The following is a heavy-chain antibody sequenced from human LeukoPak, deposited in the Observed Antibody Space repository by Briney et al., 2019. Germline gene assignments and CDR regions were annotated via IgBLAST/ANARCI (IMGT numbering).Heavy chain of an antibody. J-gene: IGHJ6*02. CDR1: GGSISSGGYY. CDR2: IYYSGST. Sequence: SETLSLTCTVSGGSISSGGYYWSWIRQHPGKGLEWIGYIYYSGSTYYNPSLKSRVTTSVDTSKNQFSLKLSSVTAADTAVYYCARFVLAPFRVYGGNPYYYYGMDVWGQGTTVTVSS. CDR3: ARFVLAPFRVYGGNPYYYYGMDV. D-gene: IGHD2-15*01. V-gene: IGHV4-31*03.